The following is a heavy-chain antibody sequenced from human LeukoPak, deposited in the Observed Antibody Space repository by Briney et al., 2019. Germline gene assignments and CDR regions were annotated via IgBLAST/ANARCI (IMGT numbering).Heavy chain of an antibody. CDR2: ISHDGNTK. CDR1: GLTFSSCW. Sequence: PGGSLRLSCTVSGLTFSSCWMTWVRQAPGKGLEWAATISHDGNTKGHVDSVEGRFTVSRDNGKNSLFLQMDSLRAEDTAVYFCARDLAYARYDYWGQGTPVSVSS. CDR3: ARDLAYARYDY. D-gene: IGHD2-2*01. V-gene: IGHV3-7*03. J-gene: IGHJ4*02.